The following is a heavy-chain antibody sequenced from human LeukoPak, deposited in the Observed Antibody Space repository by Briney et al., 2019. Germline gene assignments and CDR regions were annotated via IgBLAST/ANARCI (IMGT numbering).Heavy chain of an antibody. J-gene: IGHJ4*02. Sequence: GGSLRLSCAASGFTFSSYSMNWVRQAPGKGLEWVSSISSSSSYIYYADSVKGRFTISRDNAKNSLYLQMNSLRAEYTAVYYCARAPYRVRGYFDYWGQGTLVTVSS. CDR2: ISSSSSYI. CDR3: ARAPYRVRGYFDY. V-gene: IGHV3-21*01. D-gene: IGHD3-10*01. CDR1: GFTFSSYS.